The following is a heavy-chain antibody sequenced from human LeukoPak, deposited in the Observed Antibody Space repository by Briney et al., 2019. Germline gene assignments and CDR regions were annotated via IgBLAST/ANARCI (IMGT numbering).Heavy chain of an antibody. CDR3: AQVGAVRWFDP. CDR2: IIPILGIA. J-gene: IGHJ5*02. CDR1: GGTFSSYA. V-gene: IGHV1-69*04. Sequence: GASVKVSCKASGGTFSSYAISWVRQAPGQGLEWMGRIIPILGIANYAQKLQGRVTMTTDTSTSTAYMELRSLRSDDTAVYYCAQVGAVRWFDPWGQGTLVTVSS. D-gene: IGHD1-26*01.